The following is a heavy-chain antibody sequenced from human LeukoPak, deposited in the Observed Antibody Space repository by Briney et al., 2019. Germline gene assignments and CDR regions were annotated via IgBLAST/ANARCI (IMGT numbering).Heavy chain of an antibody. V-gene: IGHV4-4*02. CDR3: ARMGGSYYDY. CDR2: ISRGGST. J-gene: IGHJ4*02. Sequence: SGTLSLTCAVSGGSISSSSWWTWVRQSPGKGLEWIGEISRGGSTNYNPSLKSRVTISVDTSKNQFSLKLSSVTAADTAVYYCARMGGSYYDYWGQGTLVTVSS. CDR1: GGSISSSSW. D-gene: IGHD3-16*01.